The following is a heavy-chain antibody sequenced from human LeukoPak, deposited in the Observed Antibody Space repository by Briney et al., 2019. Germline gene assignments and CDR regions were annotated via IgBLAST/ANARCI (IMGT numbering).Heavy chain of an antibody. Sequence: GGSLRLSCAASGFTFSSYSMNWVRQAPGKGLEWVSSISSSSSYIYYADSVKGRFTISRDNAKNSLYLQMNSLRAEDTAVYYCTTAMEVTAILYFQHWGQGTLVTVSS. D-gene: IGHD2-21*02. CDR3: TTAMEVTAILYFQH. CDR2: ISSSSSYI. V-gene: IGHV3-21*01. CDR1: GFTFSSYS. J-gene: IGHJ1*01.